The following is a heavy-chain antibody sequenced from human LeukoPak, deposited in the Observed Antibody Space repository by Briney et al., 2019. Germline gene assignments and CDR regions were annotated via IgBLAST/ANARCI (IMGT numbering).Heavy chain of an antibody. CDR2: FDPEDGET. CDR3: ATGVVVAATAYYFDY. V-gene: IGHV1-24*01. D-gene: IGHD2-15*01. Sequence: GASVKVSCKVSGYTLTDLAMHWVRQAPGKGLEWMGGFDPEDGETIYAQKFQGRVTMTEDTSTDTAHMELSSLRSEDTAVYYCATGVVVAATAYYFDYWGQGTLVTVSS. CDR1: GYTLTDLA. J-gene: IGHJ4*02.